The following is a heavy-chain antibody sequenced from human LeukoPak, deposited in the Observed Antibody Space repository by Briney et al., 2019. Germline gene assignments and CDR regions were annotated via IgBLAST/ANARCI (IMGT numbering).Heavy chain of an antibody. CDR1: GFTFSSYA. V-gene: IGHV3-23*01. CDR2: ISGSGGST. D-gene: IGHD2-2*01. CDR3: AKDAGYCSSTSPCRGFDP. J-gene: IGHJ5*02. Sequence: GGSLRLSCAASGFTFSSYAMSWVRQAPGKGLEWVSAISGSGGSTYYADSVKGRFTISRDNSKNTLYLQVNSLRAEDTAVYYCAKDAGYCSSTSPCRGFDPWGQGTLVTVSS.